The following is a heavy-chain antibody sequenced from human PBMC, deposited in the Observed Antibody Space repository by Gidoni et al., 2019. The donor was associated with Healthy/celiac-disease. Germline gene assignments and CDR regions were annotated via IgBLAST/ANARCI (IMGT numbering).Heavy chain of an antibody. Sequence: QVQLVESGGGVVQPGRSLRLSCAASGFTFSSYGMHWVRQAPGKGLEWVAVIWYDGSNKYYADSVKGRFTISRDNSKNTLYLQMNSLRAEDTAVYYCARDLGYDSSGYHERDYWGQGTLVTVSS. V-gene: IGHV3-33*01. CDR2: IWYDGSNK. D-gene: IGHD3-22*01. J-gene: IGHJ4*02. CDR1: GFTFSSYG. CDR3: ARDLGYDSSGYHERDY.